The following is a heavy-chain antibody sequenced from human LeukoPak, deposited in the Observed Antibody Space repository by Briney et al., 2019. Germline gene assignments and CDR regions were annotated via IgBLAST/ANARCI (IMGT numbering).Heavy chain of an antibody. CDR1: NGSFSGYH. J-gene: IGHJ4*02. CDR3: ARRIVVVVGASDSFDH. V-gene: IGHV4-34*01. D-gene: IGHD2-15*01. CDR2: ITPSGST. Sequence: SETLSLTCAVFNGSFSGYHWNWIRQSPGKGPEWIGEITPSGSTNYNPSLKSRVTISIDTSKKQFSLKLYSVTAADTAVYYCARRIVVVVGASDSFDHWGQGNMVTVSS.